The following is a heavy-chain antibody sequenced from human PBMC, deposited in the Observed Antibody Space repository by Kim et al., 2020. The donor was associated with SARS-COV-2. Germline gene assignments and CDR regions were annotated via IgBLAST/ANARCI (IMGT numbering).Heavy chain of an antibody. Sequence: SVKVSCKASGGTFSSYAISWVRQAPGQGLEWMGGIIPIFGTANYAQKFPGRVTITADESTSTAYMELSSLRSEDTAAYYCARDDIPPAVAPRYCSSTSCYGDYYYGMDVWGQGTTVTVSS. CDR3: ARDDIPPAVAPRYCSSTSCYGDYYYGMDV. J-gene: IGHJ6*02. CDR2: IIPIFGTA. D-gene: IGHD2-2*01. V-gene: IGHV1-69*13. CDR1: GGTFSSYA.